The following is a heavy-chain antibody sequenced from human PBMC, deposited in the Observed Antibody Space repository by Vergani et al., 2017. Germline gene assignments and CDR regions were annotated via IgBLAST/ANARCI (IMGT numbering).Heavy chain of an antibody. V-gene: IGHV1-69*06. J-gene: IGHJ6*02. D-gene: IGHD3-9*01. CDR2: IIPIFGTE. CDR1: GGTFSSYA. Sequence: QVQLVQSGAEVKKPGSSVKVSCKASGGTFSSYAISWVRQAPGQGLEWMGGIIPIFGTENYAQKFQGRVTITADKSTSTAYMELSSLRSEDTAVYYFASQSLNYDIFTGYSRPEGALYYYGMDVWGQGTTVTVSS. CDR3: ASQSLNYDIFTGYSRPEGALYYYGMDV.